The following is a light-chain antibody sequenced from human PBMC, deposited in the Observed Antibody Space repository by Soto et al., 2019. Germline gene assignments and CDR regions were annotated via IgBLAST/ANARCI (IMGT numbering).Light chain of an antibody. Sequence: EMVLTQSPGTLSLSPGERATLSCRASQTLSNSFIAWYQQKPGQAPRLLIYDTSSRATGVPDRYSASGSGTDFTLTISRLEPEDFAVFFCQQYGTSEIIFGQGTRLAIK. V-gene: IGKV3-20*01. CDR3: QQYGTSEII. J-gene: IGKJ5*01. CDR2: DTS. CDR1: QTLSNSF.